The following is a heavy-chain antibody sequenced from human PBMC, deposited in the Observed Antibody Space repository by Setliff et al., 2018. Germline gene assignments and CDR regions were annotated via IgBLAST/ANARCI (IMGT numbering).Heavy chain of an antibody. CDR2: INLNTGNI. CDR3: AKTKGFVDGWLDP. CDR1: GFSFTDYL. Sequence: ASVKVSCKASGFSFTDYLMNWMRQAPEQGLEWMGRINLNTGNIFYAQKFQGRVTLTRDTSISTVYMEVSRLRSDDTAVYFCAKTKGFVDGWLDPWGQGTLVTVSS. J-gene: IGHJ5*02. D-gene: IGHD3-10*01. V-gene: IGHV1-2*02.